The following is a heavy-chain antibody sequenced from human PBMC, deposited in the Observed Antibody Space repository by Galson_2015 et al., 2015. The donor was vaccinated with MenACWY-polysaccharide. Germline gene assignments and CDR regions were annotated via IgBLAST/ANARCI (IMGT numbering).Heavy chain of an antibody. D-gene: IGHD1-26*01. CDR1: GFTFDDYA. J-gene: IGHJ5*01. CDR3: ARGPTYSGSFGWFDS. CDR2: ISWNSGSI. V-gene: IGHV3-9*01. Sequence: SLRLSCAASGFTFDDYAMHWVRQAPGKGLEWVSGISWNSGSIGYADSVKGRFTISRDNAKNTLYLQMNSLRAEDTAMYYCARGPTYSGSFGWFDSWGQGTLVTVSP.